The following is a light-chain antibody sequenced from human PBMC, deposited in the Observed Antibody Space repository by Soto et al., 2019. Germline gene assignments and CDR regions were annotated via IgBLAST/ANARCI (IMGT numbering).Light chain of an antibody. J-gene: IGKJ4*01. CDR1: QSVNSN. V-gene: IGKV3-11*01. CDR3: QQRSNWPPLT. CDR2: DAS. Sequence: EIVVTQSPATLSVSPGERATLSCRASQSVNSNLAWYQQKPGQAPRLLIYDASNRANGIPARFSGSGSGTDFTLTISSLQPEDFAVYYCQQRSNWPPLTFGGGTKVEIK.